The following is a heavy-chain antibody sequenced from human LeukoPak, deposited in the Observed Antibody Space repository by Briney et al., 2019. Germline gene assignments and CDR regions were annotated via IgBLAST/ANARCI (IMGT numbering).Heavy chain of an antibody. J-gene: IGHJ4*02. D-gene: IGHD6-13*01. CDR1: GYTFTNHG. CDR3: ARTYSSYFSSSEFDY. CDR2: ISAYNGNT. V-gene: IGHV1-18*01. Sequence: GASVKVSCKASGYTFTNHGITWVRQAPGQGPEWMGWISAYNGNTNYSQHLQGRVTMTTDTSTTTAYMELRSLTSADKAVYYCARTYSSYFSSSEFDYWGQRTLVTVSS.